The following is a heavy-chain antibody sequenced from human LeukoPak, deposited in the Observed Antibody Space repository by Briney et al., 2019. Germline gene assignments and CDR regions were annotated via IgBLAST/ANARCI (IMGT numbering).Heavy chain of an antibody. CDR2: IIPIFGTG. V-gene: IGHV1-69*13. D-gene: IGHD1/OR15-1a*01. CDR3: ARSYNWNNVDY. CDR1: GGTFSSDA. Sequence: ASEKVSCKASGGTFSSDAISWVRQAPGRGLEWMGGIIPIFGTGNYAQKFQGRVTITADESANTAYMELNSLRSDDTAMYYCARSYNWNNVDYWGQGTLVTVSS. J-gene: IGHJ4*02.